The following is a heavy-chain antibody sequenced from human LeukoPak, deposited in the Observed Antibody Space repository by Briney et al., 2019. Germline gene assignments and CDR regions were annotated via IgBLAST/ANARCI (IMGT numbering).Heavy chain of an antibody. J-gene: IGHJ4*02. CDR2: IYGGGST. D-gene: IGHD6-19*01. Sequence: GGSLRLSCAASGFTFSTYSMSWVRQAPGKGLEWVSVIYGGGSTYYADSVEGRFTISRDTPKNTLYLQMNSLRVEDTAVYYCASWPVGWYGEDSWGQGTLVTVS. V-gene: IGHV3-53*01. CDR3: ASWPVGWYGEDS. CDR1: GFTFSTYS.